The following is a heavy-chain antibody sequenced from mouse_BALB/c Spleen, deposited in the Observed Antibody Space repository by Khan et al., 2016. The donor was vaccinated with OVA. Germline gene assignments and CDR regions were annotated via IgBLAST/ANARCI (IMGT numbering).Heavy chain of an antibody. CDR3: ARRNYFGYTFAY. V-gene: IGHV1-77*01. Sequence: QVQLQQSGAELARPGASVKLSCKASGYTFTDYSINWVKQRTGQGLEWIGEISPGSGDTYYNEKFKGKATLTADKSSSTVYMQLSSLTAEACAVYFCARRNYFGYTFAYWGQGTLVTVSA. J-gene: IGHJ3*01. D-gene: IGHD1-2*01. CDR2: ISPGSGDT. CDR1: GYTFTDYS.